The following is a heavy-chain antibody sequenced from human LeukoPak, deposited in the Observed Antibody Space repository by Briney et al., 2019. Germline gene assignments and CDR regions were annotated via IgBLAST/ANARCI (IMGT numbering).Heavy chain of an antibody. D-gene: IGHD3-16*02. CDR1: GGSFSGYY. J-gene: IGHJ4*02. V-gene: IGHV4-34*01. CDR2: INHSGST. CDR3: ARVGVWGSYRLFDY. Sequence: SETLSLTCVVYGGSFSGYYWSWIRRPPGKGLEWIGEINHSGSTNYNPSLKSRVTISVDTSKNQFSLKLSSVTAADTAVYYCARVGVWGSYRLFDYWGQGTLVTVSS.